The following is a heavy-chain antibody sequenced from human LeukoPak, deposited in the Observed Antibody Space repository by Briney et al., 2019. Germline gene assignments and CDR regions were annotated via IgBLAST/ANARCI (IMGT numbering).Heavy chain of an antibody. Sequence: GGSLRLSCAASGFTFDDYAMHWVRQAPGKGLEWVSGISWNSGSIGYADSVKGRFTISRDNAKNSLYLQMNSLRAEDTALYYCAKDRGSSGWYGYFQHWGQGTLVTVSS. V-gene: IGHV3-9*01. CDR3: AKDRGSSGWYGYFQH. CDR1: GFTFDDYA. D-gene: IGHD6-19*01. CDR2: ISWNSGSI. J-gene: IGHJ1*01.